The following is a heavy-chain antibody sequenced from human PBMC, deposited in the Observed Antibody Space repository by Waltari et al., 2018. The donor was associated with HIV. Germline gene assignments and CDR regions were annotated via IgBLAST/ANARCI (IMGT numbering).Heavy chain of an antibody. CDR3: AISRGQGRYFDY. Sequence: QVQLQESGPGLVKPLETLSLTCTVSGDSISSYYWSWIRQPPGKGLEWIGYIHYSGSTNYNPSLKSRVTISIDTSKNQFSLNLNSVTAADTAVYYCAISRGQGRYFDYWGQGTLVTVSS. CDR2: IHYSGST. J-gene: IGHJ4*02. CDR1: GDSISSYY. V-gene: IGHV4-59*01.